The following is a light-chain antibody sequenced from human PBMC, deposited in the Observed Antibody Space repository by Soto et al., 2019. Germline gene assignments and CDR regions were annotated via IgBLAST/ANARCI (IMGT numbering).Light chain of an antibody. J-gene: IGKJ1*01. CDR3: LQDDNWSPT. Sequence: EIVMTQSPATLSVPPGVRATISCRASQSVNRNLAWYQQKPGQAPWLIIYDASTRATGIPASFSGSGSGTEFTLTIRSLQSEDFAVYYCLQDDNWSPTFGQGTKVEIK. V-gene: IGKV3-15*01. CDR1: QSVNRN. CDR2: DAS.